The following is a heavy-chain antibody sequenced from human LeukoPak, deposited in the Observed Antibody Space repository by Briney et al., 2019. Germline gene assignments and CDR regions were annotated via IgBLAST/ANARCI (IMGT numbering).Heavy chain of an antibody. D-gene: IGHD4-17*01. J-gene: IGHJ6*02. Sequence: PSETLSLTCTVSGGSISSSSYYWGWIRQPPGKGLEWLGSIYYSGSTYYNPSLKSRVTISVDTSKNQFSLKLSSVTAADTAVYYCARETTVTNYYGMDVWGQGTTVTVSS. CDR2: IYYSGST. CDR1: GGSISSSSYY. V-gene: IGHV4-39*07. CDR3: ARETTVTNYYGMDV.